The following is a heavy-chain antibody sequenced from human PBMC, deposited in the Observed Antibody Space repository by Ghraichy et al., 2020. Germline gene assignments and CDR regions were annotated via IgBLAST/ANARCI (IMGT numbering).Heavy chain of an antibody. CDR3: ARDYGYSNYGGGY. J-gene: IGHJ4*02. CDR1: GYTFTSYG. CDR2: ISAYNGNT. D-gene: IGHD4-11*01. V-gene: IGHV1-18*01. Sequence: ASVKVSCKASGYTFTSYGISWVRQAPGQGLECMGWISAYNGNTNYAQKLQGRVTMTTDTSTSTVYMELRSLRSDDTAVYYCARDYGYSNYGGGYWGQGTLVTVSS.